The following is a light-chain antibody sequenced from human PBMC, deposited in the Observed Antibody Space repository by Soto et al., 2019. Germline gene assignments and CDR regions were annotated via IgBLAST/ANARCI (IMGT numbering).Light chain of an antibody. V-gene: IGLV1-40*01. Sequence: QSVLTQPPSVSGAPGQRVTISCTGSSSNIGAGYDVHWYQQLPGKAPKLLIYGNSNRTSGVPDRFSGSKSGTSASLAITGLQAEDEADYYCQSYDSSLSVLYVFGTGTKVTVL. CDR2: GNS. CDR1: SSNIGAGYD. J-gene: IGLJ1*01. CDR3: QSYDSSLSVLYV.